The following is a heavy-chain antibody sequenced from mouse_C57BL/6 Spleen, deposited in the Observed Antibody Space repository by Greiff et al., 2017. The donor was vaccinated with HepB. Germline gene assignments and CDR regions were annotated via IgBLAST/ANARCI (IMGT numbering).Heavy chain of an antibody. V-gene: IGHV5-17*01. D-gene: IGHD1-1*01. Sequence: EVKLQESGGGLVKPGGSLKLSCAASGFTFSDYGMHWVRQAPEKGLEWVAYISSGSSTIYYADTVKGRFTISRDNAKNTLFLQMTSLRSEDTAMYYCASGSTYFDYWGQGTTLTVSS. CDR2: ISSGSSTI. CDR3: ASGSTYFDY. J-gene: IGHJ2*01. CDR1: GFTFSDYG.